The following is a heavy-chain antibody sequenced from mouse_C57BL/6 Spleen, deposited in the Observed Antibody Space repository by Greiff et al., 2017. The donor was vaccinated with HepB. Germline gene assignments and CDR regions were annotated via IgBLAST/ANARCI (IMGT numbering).Heavy chain of an antibody. CDR1: GYTFTGYW. D-gene: IGHD3-2*02. CDR3: ARRQLRLRDFDY. CDR2: ILPGSGST. Sequence: VQLQQSGAELMKPGASVKLSCKATGYTFTGYWIEWVKQRPGHGLEWIGEILPGSGSTNYNEKFKGKATFTADTSSNTAYMQISSLTTEDSAIYYCARRQLRLRDFDYWGQGTTLTVSS. J-gene: IGHJ2*01. V-gene: IGHV1-9*01.